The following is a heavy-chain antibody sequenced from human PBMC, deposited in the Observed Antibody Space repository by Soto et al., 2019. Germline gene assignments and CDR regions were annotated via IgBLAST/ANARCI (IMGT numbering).Heavy chain of an antibody. V-gene: IGHV3-15*01. Sequence: GGSLRLSCAASGFTFSNAWMSWVRQAPGKGLEWVGRIQSKADGGTTDYAAPVKGSFTISRDDSRNTLYLQMDSLRTEDTAVYYCTTGSVIRGVVPSGGYMDVWGKGTTVTVSS. J-gene: IGHJ6*03. D-gene: IGHD3-10*01. CDR2: IQSKADGGTT. CDR1: GFTFSNAW. CDR3: TTGSVIRGVVPSGGYMDV.